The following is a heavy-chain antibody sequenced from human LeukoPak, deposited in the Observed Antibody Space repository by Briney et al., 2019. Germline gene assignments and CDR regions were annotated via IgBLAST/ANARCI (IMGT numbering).Heavy chain of an antibody. Sequence: QPGGSLRLSCTASGFTFSDYAMSWVRQAPGKGLEWVSGISGSGGSIRYADSVKGRFIISRDNSKNTLCLQMNSLRAEDTAVYYCAKGGDGYNYYFDYWGQETPVTVSS. D-gene: IGHD5-24*01. V-gene: IGHV3-23*01. CDR2: ISGSGGSI. CDR1: GFTFSDYA. J-gene: IGHJ4*02. CDR3: AKGGDGYNYYFDY.